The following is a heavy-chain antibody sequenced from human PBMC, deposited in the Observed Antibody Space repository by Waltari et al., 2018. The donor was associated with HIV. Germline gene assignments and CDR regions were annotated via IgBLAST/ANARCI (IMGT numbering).Heavy chain of an antibody. V-gene: IGHV4-39*01. D-gene: IGHD2-15*01. CDR3: ARRPYCSSASCYPSDARGAFDI. CDR2: IYYSGIT. CDR1: GGSISTSGYS. Sequence: QLQLQQSGPGLVKPSETLSLICTVSGGSISTSGYSWGRIRQPPGNGLEWIGSIYYSGITDYNSTRSGRVTISADTSRNQFFLWLSSVPAADTAVYYCARRPYCSSASCYPSDARGAFDIWGQGTMVTVSS. J-gene: IGHJ3*02.